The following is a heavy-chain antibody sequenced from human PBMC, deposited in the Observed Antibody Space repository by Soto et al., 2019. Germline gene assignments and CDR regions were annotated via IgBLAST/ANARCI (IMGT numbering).Heavy chain of an antibody. J-gene: IGHJ2*01. CDR1: GYTFTDYY. D-gene: IGHD3-10*01. CDR3: ATSSGVRYFDL. Sequence: EVQLLQSGAEVKKPGATVKISCKVSGYTFTDYYLHWVQQAPGKGLEWLGLVDPEDDETIYAEKCQGRVTITADTSTDTAYMELTSLRSGDTAVYDCATSSGVRYFDLWGRGTLVTVSS. CDR2: VDPEDDET. V-gene: IGHV1-69-2*01.